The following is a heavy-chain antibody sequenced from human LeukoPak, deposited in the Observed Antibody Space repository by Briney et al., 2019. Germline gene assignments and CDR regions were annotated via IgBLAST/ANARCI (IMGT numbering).Heavy chain of an antibody. J-gene: IGHJ3*02. D-gene: IGHD3-22*01. V-gene: IGHV4-39*01. CDR1: GASISGSGYY. CDR3: ARQGPITMIVVRHDAFDI. CDR2: IYYTGST. Sequence: SETLSLTCAVSGASISGSGYYLGWIRQPPGKGLEWIGNIYYTGSTYYNPSLKSRVTISVDTSKNQFSLKLSSVTAADTAVYYCARQGPITMIVVRHDAFDIWGQGTMVTVSS.